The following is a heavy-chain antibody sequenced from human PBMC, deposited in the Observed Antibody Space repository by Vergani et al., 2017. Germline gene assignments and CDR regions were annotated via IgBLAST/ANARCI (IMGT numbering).Heavy chain of an antibody. CDR1: GFTLSSHG. Sequence: QVQLVESEGGVVQPGRSLTLSCVASGFTLSSHGMHWVRQAPGKGLEWVAVIWYDGSNKYYGDSVKGRFTISRDNSKNTLYLQMNSLRVEDTAVYYCARWGNEKRLDSWGQGTLVTVSS. D-gene: IGHD1-1*01. CDR2: IWYDGSNK. J-gene: IGHJ5*01. CDR3: ARWGNEKRLDS. V-gene: IGHV3-33*01.